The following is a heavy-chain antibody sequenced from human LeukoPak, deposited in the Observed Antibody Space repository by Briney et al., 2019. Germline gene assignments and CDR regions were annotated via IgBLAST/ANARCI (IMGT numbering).Heavy chain of an antibody. CDR1: GYTFPSYD. D-gene: IGHD3-10*01. CDR2: MNPNSGNT. V-gene: IGHV1-8*01. J-gene: IGHJ4*02. Sequence: ASVKVSCKASGYTFPSYDINWVRQATGQGLGWMGGMNPNSGNTGYAQKFQGRVTMTRNTSISTAYMELSSLRSEDTAVYYCARPLLYGSGSYNLLGNWGQGTLVTVSS. CDR3: ARPLLYGSGSYNLLGN.